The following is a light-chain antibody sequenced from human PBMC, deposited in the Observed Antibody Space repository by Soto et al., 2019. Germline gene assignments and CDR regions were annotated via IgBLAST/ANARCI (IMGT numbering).Light chain of an antibody. CDR2: GAS. J-gene: IGKJ1*01. V-gene: IGKV3-20*01. CDR1: QSVSSSY. CDR3: QQYGSSPA. Sequence: EIVLTQSPGTLSLSPGERATLSCRASQSVSSSYLAWYQQKPGQAPSLLIYGASSRATGIPDRFSGSGSGTDFTLTIRRLEPEDFAVYYCQQYGSSPAFGQGTKVEIK.